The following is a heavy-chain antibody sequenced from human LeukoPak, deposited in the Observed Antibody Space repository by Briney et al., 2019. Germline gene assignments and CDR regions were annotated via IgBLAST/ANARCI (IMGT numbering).Heavy chain of an antibody. CDR2: IYSGSST. CDR1: GFIVSSNY. V-gene: IGHV3-53*01. J-gene: IGHJ4*02. CDR3: ARGPTRGYGDY. D-gene: IGHD5-18*01. Sequence: PGGSLRLSCVASGFIVSSNYVSWVRQAPGKGLEWVSIIYSGSSTYYADSVKGRFTIPRDNSKNTVFLQMNSLRVEDTAVYYCARGPTRGYGDYWGQGTLVTVSS.